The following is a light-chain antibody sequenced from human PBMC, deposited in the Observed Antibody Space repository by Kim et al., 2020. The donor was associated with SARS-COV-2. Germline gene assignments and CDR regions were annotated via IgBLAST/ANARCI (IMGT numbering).Light chain of an antibody. CDR3: QQYNDWLRLT. CDR2: GAS. J-gene: IGKJ4*01. CDR1: QSVSSN. V-gene: IGKV3-15*01. Sequence: SPGERATLSCRASQSVSSNFAWYQQKPGQAPRLLMYGASTRVTGVPARFSGSGSGTEFTLTIASLQSEDSAVYYCQQYNDWLRLTFGGGTKVDIK.